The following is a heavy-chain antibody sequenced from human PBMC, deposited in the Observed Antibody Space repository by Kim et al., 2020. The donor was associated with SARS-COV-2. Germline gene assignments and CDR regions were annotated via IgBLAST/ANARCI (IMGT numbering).Heavy chain of an antibody. CDR3: ARAQGVVPAAPFDY. J-gene: IGHJ4*02. D-gene: IGHD2-2*01. Sequence: AQKFQGRVTMTRETSTSTVYMELSSLRSEDTAVYYCARAQGVVPAAPFDYWGQGTLVTVSS. V-gene: IGHV1-46*01.